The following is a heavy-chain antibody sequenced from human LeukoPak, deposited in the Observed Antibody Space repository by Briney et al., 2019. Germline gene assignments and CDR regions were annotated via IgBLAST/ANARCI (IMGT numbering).Heavy chain of an antibody. J-gene: IGHJ4*02. Sequence: GGSLRLSCAASGFTFSSYWMHWVRQAPGKGLEWVSSISSSSSYIYYADSVKGRFTISRDNAKNSLYLQMNSLRAEDTAVYYCARDEARATHDYWGQGTLVTVSS. CDR1: GFTFSSYW. CDR2: ISSSSSYI. CDR3: ARDEARATHDY. D-gene: IGHD1-26*01. V-gene: IGHV3-21*01.